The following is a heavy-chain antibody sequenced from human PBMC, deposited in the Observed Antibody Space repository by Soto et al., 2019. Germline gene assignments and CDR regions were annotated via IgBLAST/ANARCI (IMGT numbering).Heavy chain of an antibody. CDR2: INHSGST. V-gene: IGHV4-34*01. CDR3: ARGLAGLRAHAFDI. D-gene: IGHD4-17*01. J-gene: IGHJ3*02. CDR1: GGSFSGYY. Sequence: QVQLQQWGAGLLKPSETLSLTCAVYGGSFSGYYWSWIRQPPGKGLEWIGEINHSGSTNYNPSLKSRVTISVDTSKNQFSLKLSSLTAADTAVYYCARGLAGLRAHAFDIWGQGTMVTVSS.